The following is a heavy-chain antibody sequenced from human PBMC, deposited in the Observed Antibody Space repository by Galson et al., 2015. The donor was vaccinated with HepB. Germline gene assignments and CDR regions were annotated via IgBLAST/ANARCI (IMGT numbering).Heavy chain of an antibody. CDR3: ARSQAAYYYGPGSYYPFHY. CDR1: GFSLSTSGMC. CDR2: IDWDDDK. J-gene: IGHJ4*02. Sequence: PALVKPTQTLTLTCTFSGFSLSTSGMCVSWIRQPPGKALEWLARIDWDDDKYYSTSLKTRLTISKDTSKNQVVLTMTNMDPVDTATYYCARSQAAYYYGPGSYYPFHYWGQGTLVTVSS. V-gene: IGHV2-70*11. D-gene: IGHD3-10*01.